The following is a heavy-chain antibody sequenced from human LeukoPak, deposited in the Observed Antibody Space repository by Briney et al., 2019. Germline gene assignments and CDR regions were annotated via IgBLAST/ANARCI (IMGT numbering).Heavy chain of an antibody. Sequence: GGSLRLSCAASKFTFSSYWMSWVRQAPGKGLEWAAYMNQLGNEKNYLDSVKGRFTISGDNAKNSLYLQMNSLRAEDTAVYYCAKGTYYYEFWGQGTLVTVSS. J-gene: IGHJ4*02. CDR1: KFTFSSYW. CDR3: AKGTYYYEF. V-gene: IGHV3-7*01. D-gene: IGHD3-10*01. CDR2: MNQLGNEK.